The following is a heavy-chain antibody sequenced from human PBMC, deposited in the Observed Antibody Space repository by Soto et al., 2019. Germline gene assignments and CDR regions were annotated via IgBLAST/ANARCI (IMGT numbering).Heavy chain of an antibody. CDR2: MNPKTGNT. CDR1: GYTFTNYN. D-gene: IGHD6-25*01. Sequence: QEQLVQSGAEVKKPGAPVKGSCKASGYTFTNYNINWVRQATGQGLEWMGWMNPKTGNTGYAEKFQGRVTMTRNSSINTAFMELSGLRSEDTAVYYCAREAASDPSFYYHYMDVWGKGTTVTVSS. CDR3: AREAASDPSFYYHYMDV. V-gene: IGHV1-8*01. J-gene: IGHJ6*03.